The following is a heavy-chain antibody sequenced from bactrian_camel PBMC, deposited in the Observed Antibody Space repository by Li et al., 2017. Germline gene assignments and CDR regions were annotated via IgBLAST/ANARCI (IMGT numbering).Heavy chain of an antibody. CDR1: GHTYNTYC. Sequence: QVQLVESGGGSVQAGGSLRLSCSGSGHTYNTYCMGWFRQAPGKEREGIAFIGTGGDRTYYADSVKGRFTMSQNNDKNTIYLQMNNLKPVDTAVYFCAARMYYYDDLNNCPGSIGYWGQGTQVTVS. CDR3: AARMYYYDDLNNCPGSIGY. D-gene: IGHD3*01. V-gene: IGHV3-3*01. CDR2: IGTGGDRT. J-gene: IGHJ4*01.